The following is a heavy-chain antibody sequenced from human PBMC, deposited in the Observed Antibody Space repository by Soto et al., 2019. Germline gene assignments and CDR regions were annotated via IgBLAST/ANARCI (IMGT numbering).Heavy chain of an antibody. Sequence: ETLSLTCTVSGGSISSSSYYWGWIRQPPGKGLEWIGSIYYSGSTYYNPSLKSRVTISVDTSKNQFSLKLSSVTAADTAVYYCARSSYYYDGGGNDYWGQGTLVTVSS. CDR3: ARSSYYYDGGGNDY. D-gene: IGHD3-22*01. J-gene: IGHJ4*02. V-gene: IGHV4-39*01. CDR1: GGSISSSSYY. CDR2: IYYSGST.